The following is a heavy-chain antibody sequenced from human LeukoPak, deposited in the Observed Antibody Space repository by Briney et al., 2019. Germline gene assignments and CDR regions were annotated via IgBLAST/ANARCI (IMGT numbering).Heavy chain of an antibody. CDR3: ATGVVVPADPDAFDI. J-gene: IGHJ3*02. D-gene: IGHD2-2*01. Sequence: VKVSCKVSGYTFTDYYMHWVQQAPGKGLEWMGLVDPEDGETIYAEKFQGRVTITADTSTDTAYMELSSLRSEDTAVYYCATGVVVPADPDAFDIWGQGTMVTVSS. CDR1: GYTFTDYY. CDR2: VDPEDGET. V-gene: IGHV1-69-2*01.